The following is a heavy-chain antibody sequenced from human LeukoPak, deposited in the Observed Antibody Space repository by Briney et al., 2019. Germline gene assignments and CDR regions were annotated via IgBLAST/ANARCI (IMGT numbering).Heavy chain of an antibody. D-gene: IGHD5-18*01. V-gene: IGHV3-30*04. Sequence: PGGSLRLSCAASEFTFSSYTMHWVRQAPGKGLEWVAVISYDGSDKYYADSVKGRFTISRDNSKNTLYLQMNSLRAEDTAVYYCARASGYSYGPRGNYFDYWGQGTLVTVSS. CDR3: ARASGYSYGPRGNYFDY. J-gene: IGHJ4*02. CDR1: EFTFSSYT. CDR2: ISYDGSDK.